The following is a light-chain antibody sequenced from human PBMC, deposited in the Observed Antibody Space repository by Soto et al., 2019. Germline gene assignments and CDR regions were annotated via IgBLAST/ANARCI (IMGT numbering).Light chain of an antibody. CDR2: STF. CDR3: QKYDNLPCT. CDR1: QSLSSDD. V-gene: IGKV3-20*01. J-gene: IGKJ2*02. Sequence: EIVLTQSPASLSLSPGETATLFCRASQSLSSDDFAWYQQKPGQAPRLLIYSTFRRMSGIPDRFSASGSGTDFTLTISRLEPEDFAVYYCQKYDNLPCTFGQGTKLEIK.